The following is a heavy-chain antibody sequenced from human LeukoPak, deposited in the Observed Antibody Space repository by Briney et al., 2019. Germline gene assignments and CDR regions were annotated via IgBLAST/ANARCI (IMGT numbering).Heavy chain of an antibody. CDR3: ARGSIVGATSAFDI. D-gene: IGHD1-26*01. V-gene: IGHV3-66*02. CDR1: GFTVSSNY. J-gene: IGHJ3*02. CDR2: IYSGGST. Sequence: GGSLRLSCAASGFTVSSNYMSWVRQAPGKGLEWVSVIYSGGSTYYADSVKGRFTISRDNSKNTLYLQMDSLRAEDTAVYYCARGSIVGATSAFDIWGQGTVVTVSS.